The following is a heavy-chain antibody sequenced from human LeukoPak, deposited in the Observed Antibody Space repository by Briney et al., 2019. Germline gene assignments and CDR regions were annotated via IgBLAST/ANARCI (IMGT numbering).Heavy chain of an antibody. D-gene: IGHD2-2*01. V-gene: IGHV1-8*01. CDR1: GYTFTSYD. J-gene: IGHJ6*03. CDR3: ARGLICSSTSCYAHYYYYMDV. Sequence: ASVKVSCKASGYTFTSYDINWVRQATGQGLEWMGWMNPNSGNTGYAQKFQGRVTMTRNTSISTAYMELSSLRSEDTAEYYCARGLICSSTSCYAHYYYYMDVWGKGTTVTISS. CDR2: MNPNSGNT.